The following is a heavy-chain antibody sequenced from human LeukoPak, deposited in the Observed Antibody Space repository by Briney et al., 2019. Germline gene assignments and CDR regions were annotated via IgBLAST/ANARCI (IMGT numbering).Heavy chain of an antibody. CDR3: AKDIVVVPAAIDY. CDR2: IKEGGSEQ. D-gene: IGHD2-2*01. Sequence: PGGSLRLSCAASGITFRNYWMTWVRQAPGKGLEWVANIKEGGSEQYYVDSVKGRFTMSRDNAKHSLFLEMNSLRAEDTAVYYCAKDIVVVPAAIDYWGQGTLVTVSS. J-gene: IGHJ4*02. V-gene: IGHV3-7*03. CDR1: GITFRNYW.